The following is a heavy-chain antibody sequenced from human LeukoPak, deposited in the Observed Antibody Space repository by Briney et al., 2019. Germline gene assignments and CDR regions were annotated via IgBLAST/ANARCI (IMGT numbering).Heavy chain of an antibody. D-gene: IGHD2-2*01. J-gene: IGHJ5*02. CDR1: GYTFTSYG. CDR2: INANNGNT. V-gene: IGHV1-18*01. Sequence: GASVKVSCKASGYTFTSYGITWVRQVPGQGLEWMGWINANNGNTNYAQNLQGRVTMTRDTSTSTVYMELSSLRSEDTAVYYCARDARYCSSSSCYVDNWFDPWGQGTLVTVSS. CDR3: ARDARYCSSSSCYVDNWFDP.